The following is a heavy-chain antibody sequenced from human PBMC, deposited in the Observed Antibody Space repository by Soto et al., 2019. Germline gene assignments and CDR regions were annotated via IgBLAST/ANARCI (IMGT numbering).Heavy chain of an antibody. CDR2: INHSGSA. Sequence: PSETLSLTCGFSVGSLSGHYWSWIRQPPGKGLEWIGEINHSGSANYNSSLKSRVTISGDTSKNQFSLKMSSVTAADTAVYYCTRGTYYFDYWGQGIRVTVSS. CDR3: TRGTYYFDY. V-gene: IGHV4-34*01. CDR1: VGSLSGHY. J-gene: IGHJ4*02.